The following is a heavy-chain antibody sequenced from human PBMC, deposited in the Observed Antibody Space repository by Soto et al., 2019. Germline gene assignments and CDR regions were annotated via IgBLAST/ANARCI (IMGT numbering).Heavy chain of an antibody. CDR3: ARHSDDYDILTSYLNWFDP. Sequence: QVQLVQSGAEVKKPGSSVKVSCKASGGTFSSNSVSWVRQAPGQGLEWMGRIIPISGIVNYAQNFQVRVTITADKSTSTAYMELSSLRPEDTAVYYCARHSDDYDILTSYLNWFDPWGQGTLVTVSS. CDR1: GGTFSSNS. V-gene: IGHV1-69*02. CDR2: IIPISGIV. D-gene: IGHD3-9*01. J-gene: IGHJ5*02.